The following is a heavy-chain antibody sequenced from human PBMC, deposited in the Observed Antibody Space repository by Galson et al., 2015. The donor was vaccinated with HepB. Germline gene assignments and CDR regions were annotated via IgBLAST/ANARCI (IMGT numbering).Heavy chain of an antibody. CDR2: VSFDGSDK. CDR1: GFTFSRSG. Sequence: SLRLSCAASGFTFSRSGMHWVRQAPGKGLEWVAVVSFDGSDKYCEDSVKGRFTISRDNSKNTLYLQMNSLRPEDTAVYYCAKEGAATVVTHFDYWGQGTLVTVSS. J-gene: IGHJ4*02. V-gene: IGHV3-30*18. D-gene: IGHD4-23*01. CDR3: AKEGAATVVTHFDY.